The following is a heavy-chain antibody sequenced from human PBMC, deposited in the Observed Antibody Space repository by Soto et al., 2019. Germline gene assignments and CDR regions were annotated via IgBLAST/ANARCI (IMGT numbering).Heavy chain of an antibody. CDR2: ISANNGNT. J-gene: IGHJ6*02. V-gene: IGHV1-18*04. D-gene: IGHD2-15*01. CDR3: ARVGGYCSASSCHFHYYYGLDV. Sequence: ASVKVSCKASGYTFSNYGISWVRQAPGQGLEWVGWISANNGNTKNAQKVQGRVTMTTDTSTSTAYMELRSLRSDDTAVYYCARVGGYCSASSCHFHYYYGLDVWGQGTTVTVS. CDR1: GYTFSNYG.